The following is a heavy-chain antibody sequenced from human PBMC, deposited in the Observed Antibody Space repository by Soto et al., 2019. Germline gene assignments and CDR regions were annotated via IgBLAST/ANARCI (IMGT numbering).Heavy chain of an antibody. D-gene: IGHD3-16*01. V-gene: IGHV3-9*01. CDR3: AKDKRFWGALPYYDMDV. Sequence: GGSLRLSCAASGFTFDDYAMHWVRQAPGKGLEWVSGISWNSGSIGYADSVKGRFTISRDNAKNSLYLQMNSLRAEDTALYYCAKDKRFWGALPYYDMDVWGKGTTVTVSS. CDR2: ISWNSGSI. J-gene: IGHJ6*03. CDR1: GFTFDDYA.